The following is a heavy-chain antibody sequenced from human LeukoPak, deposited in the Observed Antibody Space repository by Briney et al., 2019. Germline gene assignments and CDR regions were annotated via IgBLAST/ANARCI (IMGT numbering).Heavy chain of an antibody. D-gene: IGHD3-3*01. V-gene: IGHV4-31*03. J-gene: IGHJ4*02. CDR1: GGSISSGGYY. Sequence: SETLSLTCTVSGGSISSGGYYWSWIRQHPGKGLEWSGYIYYSGSTYYNPSLKRRVTISVDTSKNQFSLKLSSVTAADTAVYYCARGYDFWSGYYYYFDYWGQGTLVTVSS. CDR3: ARGYDFWSGYYYYFDY. CDR2: IYYSGST.